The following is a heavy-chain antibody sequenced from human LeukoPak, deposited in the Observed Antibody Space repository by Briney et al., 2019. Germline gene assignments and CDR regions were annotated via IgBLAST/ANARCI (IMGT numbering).Heavy chain of an antibody. CDR1: GFIFSNYW. CDR3: AREAGGFDI. Sequence: PGGSLRLSCAASGFIFSNYWMHWVRHAPGKGVVWVSRINSDGSSTIYADSVKGRFTISRDNAKNTLYLQMNSLRAEDTAVYYCAREAGGFDIWGQGTMVTVSS. CDR2: INSDGSST. V-gene: IGHV3-74*01. J-gene: IGHJ3*02. D-gene: IGHD4-23*01.